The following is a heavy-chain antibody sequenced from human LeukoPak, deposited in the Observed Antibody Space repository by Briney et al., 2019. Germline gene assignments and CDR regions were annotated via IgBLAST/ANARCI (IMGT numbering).Heavy chain of an antibody. CDR3: ASHYGSGSFFSPFDY. J-gene: IGHJ4*02. CDR1: GGSISSYC. D-gene: IGHD3-10*01. Sequence: SETLSLTCTVSGGSISSYCWSWIRQPPGKGLEWIGYIYYGGSTNYNPSLKSRVTISLDTSKNQFSLKLNSVTAADTAVYYCASHYGSGSFFSPFDYWGQGTLVTVSS. CDR2: IYYGGST. V-gene: IGHV4-59*01.